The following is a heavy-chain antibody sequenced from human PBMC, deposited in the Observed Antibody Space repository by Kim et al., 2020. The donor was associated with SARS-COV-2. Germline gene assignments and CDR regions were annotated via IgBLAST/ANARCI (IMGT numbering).Heavy chain of an antibody. CDR2: MNPNSGHT. D-gene: IGHD2-15*01. CDR3: ARARGGYCSGGRCYFFHYGMDV. CDR1: GYTFTNYD. J-gene: IGHJ6*02. Sequence: ASVKVSCKASGYTFTNYDINWVRQATGQGLEWMGWMNPNSGHTGYAQKFQGSVTMTRDTSTSTAYMELSSLRSEDKAVYYCARARGGYCSGGRCYFFHYGMDVWGQGTTVTVSS. V-gene: IGHV1-8*01.